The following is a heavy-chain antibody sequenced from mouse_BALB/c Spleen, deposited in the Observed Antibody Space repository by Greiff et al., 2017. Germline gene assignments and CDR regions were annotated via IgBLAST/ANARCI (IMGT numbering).Heavy chain of an antibody. V-gene: IGHV2-3*01. CDR3: AKRSYGNYEGAMDY. J-gene: IGHJ4*01. CDR2: IWGDGST. CDR1: GFSLTSYG. Sequence: VQLQQSGPGLVAPSQSLSITCTVSGFSLTSYGVSWVRQPPGKGLEWLGVIWGDGSTNYHSALISRLSISKDNSKSQVFLKLNSLQTEDTATYYCAKRSYGNYEGAMDYWGQGTSVTVSS. D-gene: IGHD2-1*01.